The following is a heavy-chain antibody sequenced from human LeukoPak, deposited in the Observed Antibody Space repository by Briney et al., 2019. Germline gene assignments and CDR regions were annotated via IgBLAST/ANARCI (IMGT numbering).Heavy chain of an antibody. D-gene: IGHD3-10*01. J-gene: IGHJ5*02. CDR1: GGSISSGSYY. V-gene: IGHV4-61*02. CDR3: ARDRGITTARGVPSWFDP. CDR2: IYTTGSP. Sequence: SQTLSLTCTVSGGSISSGSYYWTWIRQPAGKGLEWIGRIYTTGSPSYSPSLKSRVTISVDTFTNQFSLKLTSVSAADTAVYYCARDRGITTARGVPSWFDPWGQGTLVTVSS.